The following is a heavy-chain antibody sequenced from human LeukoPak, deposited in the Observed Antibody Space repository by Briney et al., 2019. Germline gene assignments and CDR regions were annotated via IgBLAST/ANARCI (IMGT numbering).Heavy chain of an antibody. CDR2: IFHSGST. Sequence: PSETLSLTCAVSGASITIPDYYWGWIRQPPGKGLEWIGSIFHSGSTNYNPSLKSRVTISVDTSKNQFSLKLSSVTAADTAVYYCARASGLGGSSSGAWRAIFDYWGQGTLVTVSA. CDR1: GASITIPDYY. CDR3: ARASGLGGSSSGAWRAIFDY. V-gene: IGHV4-38-2*01. J-gene: IGHJ4*02. D-gene: IGHD1-26*01.